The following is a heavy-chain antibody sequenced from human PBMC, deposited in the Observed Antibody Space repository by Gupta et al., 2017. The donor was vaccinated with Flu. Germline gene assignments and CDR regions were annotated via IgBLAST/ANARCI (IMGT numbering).Heavy chain of an antibody. J-gene: IGHJ3*02. Sequence: QVQLVQSGAEVKKPGASVKVSCKASGYTFTSHDINWVRQATGQGLEWMGRMNPDSGNTGYAGKFQGRVTMTRNTSISTAYMELSSLTSEDTAVYYCARRTYYDFWSGQIDAFDIWGQGTKVTVSS. D-gene: IGHD3-3*01. CDR3: ARRTYYDFWSGQIDAFDI. CDR2: MNPDSGNT. CDR1: GYTFTSHD. V-gene: IGHV1-8*01.